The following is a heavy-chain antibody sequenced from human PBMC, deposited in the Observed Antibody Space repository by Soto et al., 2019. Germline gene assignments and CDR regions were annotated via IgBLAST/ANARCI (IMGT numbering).Heavy chain of an antibody. J-gene: IGHJ2*01. CDR1: GGTFSSYT. CDR3: ARDRGDDYNSYWYFDL. CDR2: IIPILGIA. V-gene: IGHV1-69*08. D-gene: IGHD3-10*01. Sequence: QDQLVQSGAEVKKPGSSVKVSCNTSGGTFSSYTISWVRQAPGQGLEWMGRIIPILGIANYAQKFQGRVTITADKSTSTAYMELSSLKSEDTAVYYCARDRGDDYNSYWYFDLWGRGTLVTVSS.